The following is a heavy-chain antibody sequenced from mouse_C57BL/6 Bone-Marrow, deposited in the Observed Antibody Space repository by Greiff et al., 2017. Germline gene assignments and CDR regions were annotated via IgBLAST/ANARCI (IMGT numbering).Heavy chain of an antibody. D-gene: IGHD1-1*01. V-gene: IGHV1-59*01. CDR2: IDPSDSYT. CDR3: ARFYGSSYSDCDV. CDR1: GYTFTSYW. J-gene: IGHJ1*03. Sequence: VQLQQPGAELVRPGPSVKLSCKASGYTFTSYWMHWVKQRPGQGLEWIGVIDPSDSYTNYNQKFKGKATLTVDTSSSTAYMQLSSLTSEDSAVYYCARFYGSSYSDCDVWGTGTTGTVSS.